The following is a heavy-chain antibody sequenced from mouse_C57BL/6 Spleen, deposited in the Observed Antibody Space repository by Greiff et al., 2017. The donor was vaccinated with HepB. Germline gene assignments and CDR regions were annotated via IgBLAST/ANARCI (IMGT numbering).Heavy chain of an antibody. CDR3: ARSGRSSPYYFDY. D-gene: IGHD1-1*01. CDR2: INPNNGGT. CDR1: GYTFTDYN. J-gene: IGHJ2*01. Sequence: EVQLQQSGPELVKPGASVKIPCKASGYTFTDYNMDWVKQSHGKSLEWIGDINPNNGGTIYNQKFKGKATLTVDKSSSTAYMERRSLTSEDTAVYYCARSGRSSPYYFDYWGQGTTLTVSS. V-gene: IGHV1-18*01.